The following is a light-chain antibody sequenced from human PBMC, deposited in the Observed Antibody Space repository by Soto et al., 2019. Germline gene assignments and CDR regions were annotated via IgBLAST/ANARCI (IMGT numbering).Light chain of an antibody. CDR3: SSHAGSSAFYV. V-gene: IGLV2-14*01. CDR2: EVT. Sequence: QSVLTQPASVSGSPGQSITISCTGTSREIGAYDYVSWYQQYPGRVPKLLIHEVTHRPSGVSDRFSGSKSGNTASLTISGLQTEDEADYYCSSHAGSSAFYVFGTGTKLTVL. J-gene: IGLJ1*01. CDR1: SREIGAYDY.